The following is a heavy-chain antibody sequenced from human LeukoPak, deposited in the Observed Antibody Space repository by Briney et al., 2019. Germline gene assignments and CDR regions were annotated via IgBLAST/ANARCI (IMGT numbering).Heavy chain of an antibody. Sequence: GGSLRPSCAASGFTFSSYTMNWVRQAPGKGLEWVSKISSSSSTIYYADSVKGRFTISRDNAKNSLYLQMNSLRAEDTAVYYCARDSPQALAILHAFDIWAHGTMVTVSS. D-gene: IGHD5-12*01. CDR1: GFTFSSYT. CDR3: ARDSPQALAILHAFDI. V-gene: IGHV3-48*01. J-gene: IGHJ3*02. CDR2: ISSSSSTI.